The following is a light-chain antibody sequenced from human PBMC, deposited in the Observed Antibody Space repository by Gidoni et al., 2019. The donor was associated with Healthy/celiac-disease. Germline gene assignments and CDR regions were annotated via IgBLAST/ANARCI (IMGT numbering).Light chain of an antibody. CDR2: DAS. Sequence: EIVLRQSPATLSLSPGERATLSCRASQSVSSYLAWYQQKPGQAPRLLIYDASNRATGIPARFSGSGSGTDFTLTISSLEAEDFAVYYCQQRSNLLYTFGQGTKLEIK. V-gene: IGKV3-11*01. CDR1: QSVSSY. CDR3: QQRSNLLYT. J-gene: IGKJ2*01.